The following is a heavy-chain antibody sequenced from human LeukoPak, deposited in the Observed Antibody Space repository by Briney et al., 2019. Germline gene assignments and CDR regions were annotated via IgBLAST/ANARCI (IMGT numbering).Heavy chain of an antibody. V-gene: IGHV1-2*02. D-gene: IGHD3-22*01. J-gene: IGHJ4*02. CDR2: IYPNSGGT. CDR3: ARDLEHFYDSSGYYYSD. Sequence: ASVKVSCKASGYTFTSYYMHWVRQAPGQGLEWMGWIYPNSGGTNYAQKFQGRVTMTRDTSISTAYMELSRLRSDDTAVYYCARDLEHFYDSSGYYYSDWGQGTLVTVSS. CDR1: GYTFTSYY.